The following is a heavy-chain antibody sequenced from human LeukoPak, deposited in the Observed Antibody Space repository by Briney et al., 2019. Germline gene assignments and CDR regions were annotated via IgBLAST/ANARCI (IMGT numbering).Heavy chain of an antibody. J-gene: IGHJ4*02. Sequence: GGSLRLSCTTSGFTFGDYAMSWVRQAPGKGLERVGFIRSKRYDRATEYAASVDGRFTISRDDSKSIAYLQMDSLKTEDTAVYYCARQEWYFDYWGQGTLVTVSS. CDR3: ARQEWYFDY. V-gene: IGHV3-49*04. D-gene: IGHD2-8*01. CDR2: IRSKRYDRAT. CDR1: GFTFGDYA.